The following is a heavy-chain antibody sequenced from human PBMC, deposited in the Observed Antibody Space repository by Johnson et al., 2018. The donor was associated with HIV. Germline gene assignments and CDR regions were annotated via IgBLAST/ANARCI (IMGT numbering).Heavy chain of an antibody. CDR3: ARFPSQTWTYGAKVDAFDI. Sequence: VQLVESGGGLVHPGGSLGLSCTASGFRISIYWMSWVRQTPGKGLEWVANIKQDGSEKYYVDSVMGRFTISRDNAKNSLYLQMNSLRAEDTAMYYCARFPSQTWTYGAKVDAFDIWGQGTMVTVSS. CDR2: IKQDGSEK. V-gene: IGHV3-7*05. CDR1: GFRISIYW. D-gene: IGHD4-17*01. J-gene: IGHJ3*02.